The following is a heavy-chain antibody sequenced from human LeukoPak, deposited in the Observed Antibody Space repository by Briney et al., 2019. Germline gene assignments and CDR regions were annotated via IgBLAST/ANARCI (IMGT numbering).Heavy chain of an antibody. CDR2: IIPNIGGT. CDR3: ARDIVMVIFLLVP. J-gene: IGHJ5*02. V-gene: IGHV1-2*02. CDR1: GYTFTGYS. D-gene: IGHD3-22*01. Sequence: ASVKVSCKASGYTFTGYSMHWVRQAPGQGLEWMGWIIPNIGGTNYAQKFQGRVTMTRATSISTAYMELSRLRSDDTAAYYCARDIVMVIFLLVPGGGGTLVTLS.